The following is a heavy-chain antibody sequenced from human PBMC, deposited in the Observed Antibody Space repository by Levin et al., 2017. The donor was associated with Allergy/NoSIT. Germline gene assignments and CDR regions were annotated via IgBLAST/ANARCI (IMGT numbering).Heavy chain of an antibody. Sequence: SETLSLTCTVSGGSISTYYWSWIRQPPGKGLEWIGYIYYSGGTNINPSLKSRVTMSVDTSKNQFSLQLRSVTAADTAVYYCARDGSSGWRWFDPWGQGTLVTVSS. CDR3: ARDGSSGWRWFDP. CDR1: GGSISTYY. D-gene: IGHD6-19*01. V-gene: IGHV4-59*01. CDR2: IYYSGGT. J-gene: IGHJ5*02.